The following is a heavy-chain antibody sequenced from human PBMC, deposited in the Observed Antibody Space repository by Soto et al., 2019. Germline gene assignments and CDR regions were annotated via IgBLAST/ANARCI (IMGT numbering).Heavy chain of an antibody. CDR1: GYTFTSYG. D-gene: IGHD6-6*01. CDR3: VRAAYSSSSGEYFQH. Sequence: ASVKVSCKASGYTFTSYGISWVRQAPGQGLEWMGWISAYNGNTNYAQKLQGRVTMTTDTSTSTAYMELRSLRSDDTAVYYCVRAAYSSSSGEYFQHWGQGTLVTVSS. V-gene: IGHV1-18*01. CDR2: ISAYNGNT. J-gene: IGHJ1*01.